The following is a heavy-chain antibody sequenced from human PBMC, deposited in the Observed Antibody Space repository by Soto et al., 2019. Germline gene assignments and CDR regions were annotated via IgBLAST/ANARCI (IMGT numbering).Heavy chain of an antibody. V-gene: IGHV1-18*01. Sequence: ASVKVSCKASGYIFTSYGISWVRQAPGQGLEWMGWISGYNGDTNYAQKYHDRASMTIDTSTGTAYMELRSLTSDDTAVYYCAKNGQPPYYYYGLDVWGQGTKVTVSS. CDR1: GYIFTSYG. CDR2: ISGYNGDT. J-gene: IGHJ6*02. CDR3: AKNGQPPYYYYGLDV. D-gene: IGHD2-8*01.